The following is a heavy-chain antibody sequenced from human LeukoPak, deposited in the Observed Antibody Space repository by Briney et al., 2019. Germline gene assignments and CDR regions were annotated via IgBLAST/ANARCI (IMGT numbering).Heavy chain of an antibody. CDR3: ATFSSVLVMYAGAFDI. CDR1: GYTFTGYY. D-gene: IGHD2-8*02. J-gene: IGHJ3*02. CDR2: INPNSGGT. Sequence: ASVKVSCKASGYTFTGYYMHWVRQAPGQGLEWMGWINPNSGGTNYAQKFQGRVTMTRDTSISTAYMELSRLRSDDTAVYSCATFSSVLVMYAGAFDIWGQATVVTVSS. V-gene: IGHV1-2*02.